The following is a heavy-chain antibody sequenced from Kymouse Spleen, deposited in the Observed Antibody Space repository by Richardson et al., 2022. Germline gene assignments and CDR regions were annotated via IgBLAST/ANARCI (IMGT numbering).Heavy chain of an antibody. J-gene: IGHJ2*01. CDR1: GGSFSGYY. Sequence: QVQLQQWGAGLLKPSETLSLTCAVYGGSFSGYYWSWIRQPPGKGLEWIGEINHSGSTNYNPSLKSRVTISVDTSKNQFSLKLSSVTAADTAVYYCARRYFDWLLYWYFDLWGRGTLVTVSS. CDR3: ARRYFDWLLYWYFDL. CDR2: INHSGST. V-gene: IGHV4-34*01. D-gene: IGHD3-9*01.